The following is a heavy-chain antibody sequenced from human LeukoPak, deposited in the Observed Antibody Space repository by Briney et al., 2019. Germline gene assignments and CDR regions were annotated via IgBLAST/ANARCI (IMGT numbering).Heavy chain of an antibody. Sequence: PGRSLRLSCAASGFTFSSYAMHWVRQAPGKGLEWVAVIPYDGSNKYYADFVKGRFTISRDNSKNTLYLQMNSLRAEDTAVYYCARGARGSGWRVFDIWGQGTMVTVSS. J-gene: IGHJ3*02. CDR2: IPYDGSNK. CDR3: ARGARGSGWRVFDI. CDR1: GFTFSSYA. V-gene: IGHV3-30*04. D-gene: IGHD6-19*01.